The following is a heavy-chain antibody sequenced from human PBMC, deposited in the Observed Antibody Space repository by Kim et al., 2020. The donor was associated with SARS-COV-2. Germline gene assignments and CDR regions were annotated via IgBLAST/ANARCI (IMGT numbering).Heavy chain of an antibody. D-gene: IGHD2-2*01. V-gene: IGHV4-61*01. CDR3: ARDARYCSSTSCSMDV. CDR2: IYYSGST. CDR1: GASVSSGSYY. J-gene: IGHJ6*02. Sequence: SETLSLTCTVSGASVSSGSYYWSWIRQPPGKGLEWIGYIYYSGSTNYNPSLKSRVTISVDTSKNQFSLKLSSVTAADTAVYYCARDARYCSSTSCSMDVWGQGTTVTVSS.